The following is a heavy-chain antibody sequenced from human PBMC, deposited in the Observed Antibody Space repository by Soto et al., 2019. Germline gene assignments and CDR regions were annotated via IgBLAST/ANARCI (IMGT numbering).Heavy chain of an antibody. D-gene: IGHD6-13*01. CDR1: GYSFTSYW. CDR2: IDPSDSYT. J-gene: IGHJ4*02. CDR3: ARRRGTYSRESDY. Sequence: GESLKISCKGSGYSFTSYWISWVRQMPGKGLEWMGRIDPSDSYTNYSPSFQGHVTISADKSISTAYLQWSSLKASDTAMYYCARRRGTYSRESDYWGQGTLVTVSS. V-gene: IGHV5-10-1*01.